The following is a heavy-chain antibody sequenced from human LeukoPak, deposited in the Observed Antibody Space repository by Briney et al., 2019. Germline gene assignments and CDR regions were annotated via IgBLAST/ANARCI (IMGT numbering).Heavy chain of an antibody. CDR1: GFTFSRYG. J-gene: IGHJ4*02. Sequence: GGALRLSCAASGFTFSRYGMHWVRQAPGTGLEWVAVMWDDGSNKFYADSVKGRFTISRDNSRSSLCLQTNSLRADDTAVYYCARGPDYYDSSGSFDYWGQGTLVTVSS. D-gene: IGHD3-22*01. V-gene: IGHV3-33*01. CDR3: ARGPDYYDSSGSFDY. CDR2: MWDDGSNK.